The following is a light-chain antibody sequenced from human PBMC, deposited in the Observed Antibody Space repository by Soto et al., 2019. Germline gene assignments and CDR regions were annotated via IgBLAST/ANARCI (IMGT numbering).Light chain of an antibody. CDR2: EVS. V-gene: IGLV2-14*01. Sequence: QPVLTQPASVSGSPGQSITISCTGTSSDVGGYNYVSWYQQHPGKAPKLMIYEVSNRPSGVSNRFSGSKSGNTASLTISGLQAEDEADYYCSSYTSSSIDYVFGTGTKHRP. J-gene: IGLJ1*01. CDR1: SSDVGGYNY. CDR3: SSYTSSSIDYV.